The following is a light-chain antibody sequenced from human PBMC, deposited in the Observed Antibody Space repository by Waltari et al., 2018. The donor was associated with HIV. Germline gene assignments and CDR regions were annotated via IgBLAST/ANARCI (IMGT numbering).Light chain of an antibody. Sequence: DIQLTQSPSTLSASVGDRLTTTCRASQNISSWLVWYQQKPGKVPKLLISKASILESGVPSRFSGSGSGTEFTLTISSLQPDDFATYYCQQYHRYSVTFGGGTKVEIK. CDR2: KAS. V-gene: IGKV1-5*03. CDR3: QQYHRYSVT. J-gene: IGKJ4*01. CDR1: QNISSW.